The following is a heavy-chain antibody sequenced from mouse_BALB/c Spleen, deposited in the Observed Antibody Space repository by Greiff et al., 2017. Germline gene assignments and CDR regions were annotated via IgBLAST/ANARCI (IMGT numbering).Heavy chain of an antibody. CDR1: GFTFSRYA. CDR3: ERGGYGNYVGYLDY. CDR2: ISSGGST. D-gene: IGHD2-10*02. V-gene: IGHV5-6-5*01. Sequence: VLLVASGGGLVKPGGSLKLSCAASGFTFSRYAMSWVRQTPEKRLEWVASISSGGSTYYPDSVKGRFTIYRDNARNILYLQMSSLRSEDTAMYYCERGGYGNYVGYLDYGGQGTTRT. J-gene: IGHJ2*01.